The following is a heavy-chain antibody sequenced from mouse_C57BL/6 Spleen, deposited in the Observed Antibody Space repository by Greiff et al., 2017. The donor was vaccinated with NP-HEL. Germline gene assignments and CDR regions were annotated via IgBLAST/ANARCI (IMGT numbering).Heavy chain of an antibody. V-gene: IGHV2-2*01. CDR1: GFSLTSYG. D-gene: IGHD1-1*01. CDR3: AIPYYYGSSPYWYFDV. Sequence: VQLQQSGPGLVQPSQSLSITCTVSGFSLTSYGVHWVRQSPGKGLEWLGVIWSGGSTDYNAAFISRLSISKDNSKSQVFFKMNSLQADDTAIYYCAIPYYYGSSPYWYFDVWGTGTTVTVSS. CDR2: IWSGGST. J-gene: IGHJ1*03.